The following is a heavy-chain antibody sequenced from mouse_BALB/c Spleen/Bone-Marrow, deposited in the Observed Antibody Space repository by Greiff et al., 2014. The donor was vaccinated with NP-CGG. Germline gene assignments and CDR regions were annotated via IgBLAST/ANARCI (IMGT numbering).Heavy chain of an antibody. D-gene: IGHD2-4*01. CDR3: ARGGDYHYFDY. Sequence: VQLQESGPELVKPGALVKISCKASGYTFTTYDINWVKQRSGQGLEWIGWISPGDGNTNYNEKFKGKATLTADKSSSTAYMQLSSLTSENSAVYFCARGGDYHYFDYWGQGTTLTVSS. CDR2: ISPGDGNT. CDR1: GYTFTTYD. V-gene: IGHV1S56*01. J-gene: IGHJ2*01.